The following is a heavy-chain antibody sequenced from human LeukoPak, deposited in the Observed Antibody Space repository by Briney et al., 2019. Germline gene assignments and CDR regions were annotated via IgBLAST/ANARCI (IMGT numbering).Heavy chain of an antibody. CDR2: IYNGGPT. V-gene: IGHV4-61*10. CDR1: GASMTSGVFY. J-gene: IGHJ3*01. D-gene: IGHD4-11*01. Sequence: SETLSLTCIVSGASMTSGVFYWSWIRQPAGKRLEWIGRIYNGGPTNYNPSLKRRVTISVDTSKKQFSLSLSSVTAADTAVYYCARDNPTYSDYNSFDVWGQGTMVTVSS. CDR3: ARDNPTYSDYNSFDV.